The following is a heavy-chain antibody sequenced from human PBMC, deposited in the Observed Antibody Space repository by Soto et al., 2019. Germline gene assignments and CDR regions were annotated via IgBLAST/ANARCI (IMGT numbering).Heavy chain of an antibody. J-gene: IGHJ5*02. Sequence: QAQLVQSGAEVEKPGASLQVSSRASGYAFTRYVTSSVRQAPGPALDRTGWVSAYNGDTNYAQKFQGRVTMTTDTLTSTAYMELGSLRSDDTAVYYCARDWWGVDRPVDRNGFYPWGQGTLVTVSS. V-gene: IGHV1-18*04. CDR1: GYAFTRYV. CDR3: ARDWWGVDRPVDRNGFYP. CDR2: VSAYNGDT. D-gene: IGHD5-12*01.